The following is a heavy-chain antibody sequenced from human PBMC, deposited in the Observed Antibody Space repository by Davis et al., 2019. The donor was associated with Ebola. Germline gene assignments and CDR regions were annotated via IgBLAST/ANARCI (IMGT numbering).Heavy chain of an antibody. CDR3: ARDGDIVVVVAATGGGPFDY. D-gene: IGHD2-15*01. CDR2: INAGNGNT. Sequence: AASVKVSCKASGYTFTSYAMHWVRQAPGQKFEWMGWINAGNGNTKYSQKFQGRVTIIRDTSASTAYMELSSLRSEDTAVYYCARDGDIVVVVAATGGGPFDYWGQGTLVTVSS. J-gene: IGHJ4*02. CDR1: GYTFTSYA. V-gene: IGHV1-3*01.